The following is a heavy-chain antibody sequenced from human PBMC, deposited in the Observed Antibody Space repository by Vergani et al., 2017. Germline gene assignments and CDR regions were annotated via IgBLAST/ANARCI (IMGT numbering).Heavy chain of an antibody. Sequence: QVQLQESGPGLVKPSETLSLTCTVSGGSISSYYWSWIRQPPGKGLEWIGYIYYSGSTNYNPSFKSRVTISVDTSKNQFSLKLSSVTAADTAVYYCARVVVVPAAIHYYYYYYMDVWGKGTTVTVSS. V-gene: IGHV4-59*01. CDR3: ARVVVVPAAIHYYYYYYMDV. CDR1: GGSISSYY. D-gene: IGHD2-2*01. CDR2: IYYSGST. J-gene: IGHJ6*03.